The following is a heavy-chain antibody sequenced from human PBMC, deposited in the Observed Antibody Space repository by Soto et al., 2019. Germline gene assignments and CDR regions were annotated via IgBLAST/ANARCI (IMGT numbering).Heavy chain of an antibody. D-gene: IGHD3-16*02. Sequence: PGGSLRLSCAASGFTFSSYAMSWVRQSPGKGLEWVSVISGSVGSTYYADSVKGRFTITRDNSKNTLYLQMNSLRAEDTAVYYCAKDGYDYVWGSYRYSYFDYWGQGTLVTVSS. V-gene: IGHV3-23*01. CDR2: ISGSVGST. J-gene: IGHJ4*02. CDR3: AKDGYDYVWGSYRYSYFDY. CDR1: GFTFSSYA.